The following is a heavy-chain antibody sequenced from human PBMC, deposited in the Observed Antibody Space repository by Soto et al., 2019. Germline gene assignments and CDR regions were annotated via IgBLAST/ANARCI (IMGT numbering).Heavy chain of an antibody. Sequence: QVQLVESGGGVVQPGRSLRLSCAASGFTFSSYGMHWARQAPGKGLEWVALVSYDGKNKYYGDSVEGRFTISRDNSKNTVYLQMNSLRAEDTAVYYCARRGYFDYWGQGTLVTVSS. CDR3: ARRGYFDY. V-gene: IGHV3-30*03. J-gene: IGHJ4*02. CDR1: GFTFSSYG. CDR2: VSYDGKNK.